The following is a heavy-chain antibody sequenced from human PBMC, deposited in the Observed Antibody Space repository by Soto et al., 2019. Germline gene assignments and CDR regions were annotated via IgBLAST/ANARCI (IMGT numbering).Heavy chain of an antibody. J-gene: IGHJ4*02. CDR1: GFTFNTYS. Sequence: PGGSLRLSCAASGFTFNTYSMNWVRQAPWRGLEWVSYISTSSSTIYYADSVKGRFTISRDNAKNSLYLQMNSLRAEDTAVYYCARWNYDTTGYYKGALDYWGQGTLVTVSS. V-gene: IGHV3-48*01. D-gene: IGHD3-22*01. CDR3: ARWNYDTTGYYKGALDY. CDR2: ISTSSSTI.